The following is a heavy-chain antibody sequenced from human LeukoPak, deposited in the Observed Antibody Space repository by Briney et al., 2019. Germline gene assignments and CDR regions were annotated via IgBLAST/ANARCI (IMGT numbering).Heavy chain of an antibody. Sequence: SETLPLTCTVSGGSISSSSYCWGWIRQPPGKGLEWIGNIYYSGSTYYNPSLKSRVTISVDTSKNQFSLKLSSVTAADTSLYYCARLDSSRWFPFDIWGQGTMVTVSS. CDR3: ARLDSSRWFPFDI. D-gene: IGHD6-13*01. J-gene: IGHJ3*02. CDR2: IYYSGST. V-gene: IGHV4-39*01. CDR1: GGSISSSSYC.